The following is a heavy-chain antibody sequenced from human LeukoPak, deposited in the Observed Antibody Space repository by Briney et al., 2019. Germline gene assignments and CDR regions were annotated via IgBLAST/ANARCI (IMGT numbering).Heavy chain of an antibody. CDR3: ARVGYDYVWGSYRYVYYFDY. J-gene: IGHJ4*02. CDR2: ITSTSSTI. CDR1: GFTFSSYS. D-gene: IGHD3-16*02. Sequence: PGGSLRLSCAASGFTFSSYSMNWVRQAPGKGLEWLSYITSTSSTIFYADSVKGRFTISRDNAKNSLYLQMNSLRAEDTAVYYCARVGYDYVWGSYRYVYYFDYWGQGTLVTVSS. V-gene: IGHV3-48*04.